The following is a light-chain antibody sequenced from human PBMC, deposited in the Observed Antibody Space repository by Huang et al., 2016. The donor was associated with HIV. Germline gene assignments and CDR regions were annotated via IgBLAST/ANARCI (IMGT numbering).Light chain of an antibody. CDR3: HQYNNWLLS. V-gene: IGKV3-15*01. CDR2: GSS. J-gene: IGKJ4*01. Sequence: EIVMTQSPATLSVSPGESVTLSCRANRSGSTNLAWYQQRPGQSPRLLIYGSSTRAPGIPARFSGSGSVTDFSLTIRSLQSEDFALYYCHQYNNWLLSFGGGTSVDI. CDR1: RSGSTN.